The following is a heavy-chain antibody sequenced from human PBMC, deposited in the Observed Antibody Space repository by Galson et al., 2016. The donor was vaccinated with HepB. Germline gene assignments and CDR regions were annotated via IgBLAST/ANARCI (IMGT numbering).Heavy chain of an antibody. J-gene: IGHJ5*02. CDR2: IYYIGST. D-gene: IGHD2-2*01. Sequence: ETLSLTCTVSGGSISSYYWSWIRQPPGKGLEWIGYIYYIGSTNYNPSLKSRVTISVDTSKNQFSLTLSSTTAADTAVYYCARGRLPAARGHTWFDPWGQGTLVTVSS. V-gene: IGHV4-59*12. CDR3: ARGRLPAARGHTWFDP. CDR1: GGSISSYY.